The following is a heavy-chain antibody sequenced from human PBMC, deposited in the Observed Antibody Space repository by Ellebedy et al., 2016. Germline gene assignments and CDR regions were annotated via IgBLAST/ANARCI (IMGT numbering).Heavy chain of an antibody. V-gene: IGHV3-21*01. CDR2: ISSSSSYI. J-gene: IGHJ4*02. D-gene: IGHD3-10*01. Sequence: GGSLRLXCAASGFTFSSYSMNWVRQAPGKGLEWVSSISSSSSYIYYADSVKGRFTISRDNAKNSLYLQMNSLRAEDTAVYYCARDLEGSGSYWGQGTLVTVSS. CDR3: ARDLEGSGSY. CDR1: GFTFSSYS.